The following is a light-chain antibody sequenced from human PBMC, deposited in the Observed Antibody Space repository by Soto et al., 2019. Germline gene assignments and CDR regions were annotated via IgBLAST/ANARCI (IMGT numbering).Light chain of an antibody. CDR1: QSVSSSY. V-gene: IGKV3-20*01. J-gene: IGKJ1*01. CDR3: QQYGSSPRT. Sequence: IVLTQSPGTLSLSPGERATLSCRASQSVSSSYLAWYQQKPGQAPRLLIYGASSRATGIPDRIRGSGSGTDFTLTISRLEPEEFSVYYCQQYGSSPRTFGQGTKVEIK. CDR2: GAS.